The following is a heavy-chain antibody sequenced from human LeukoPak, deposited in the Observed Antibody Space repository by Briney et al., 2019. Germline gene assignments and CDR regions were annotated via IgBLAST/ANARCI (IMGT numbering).Heavy chain of an antibody. J-gene: IGHJ6*03. D-gene: IGHD1-26*01. CDR3: ARGGLPAFYYYMDV. V-gene: IGHV1-69*13. Sequence: SVKVSCKASGYTFTSYAISWVRQAPGQGLEWMGGIIPIFGTANYAQKFQGRVTITADESTSTAYMELSSLRSDDTAVYYCARGGLPAFYYYMDVWGKGTTVTVSS. CDR1: GYTFTSYA. CDR2: IIPIFGTA.